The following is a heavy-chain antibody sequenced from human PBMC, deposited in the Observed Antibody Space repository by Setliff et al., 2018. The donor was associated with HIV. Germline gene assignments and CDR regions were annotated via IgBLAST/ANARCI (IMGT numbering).Heavy chain of an antibody. CDR1: GFTFSSYA. Sequence: PGGSLRLSCASSGFTFSSYAMTWVRQAPGKGLECVAVISGSGGDTYYADSVKGRFVISREKSKSTLYLQMNSLRAEDTAVYYCAKDPGGISGYYEGVESYFDYWGQGTLVTVPQ. V-gene: IGHV3-23*01. CDR2: ISGSGGDT. CDR3: AKDPGGISGYYEGVESYFDY. J-gene: IGHJ4*02. D-gene: IGHD3-22*01.